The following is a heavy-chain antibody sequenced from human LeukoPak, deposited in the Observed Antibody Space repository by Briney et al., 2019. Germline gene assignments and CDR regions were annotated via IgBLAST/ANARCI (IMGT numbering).Heavy chain of an antibody. D-gene: IGHD1-1*01. Sequence: GASVKVSCKASGYTFTGYYMHWVRQAPGQGLEWMGWINPNSGGTNYAQKFQGRVTMTRDTSISTAYMELSRLRSDDTAVYYCARDPAERLRGASYYYYMDVWGKGTTVTVSS. CDR1: GYTFTGYY. J-gene: IGHJ6*03. CDR3: ARDPAERLRGASYYYYMDV. V-gene: IGHV1-2*02. CDR2: INPNSGGT.